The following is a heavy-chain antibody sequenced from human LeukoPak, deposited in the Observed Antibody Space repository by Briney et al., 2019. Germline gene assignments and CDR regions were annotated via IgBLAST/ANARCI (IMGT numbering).Heavy chain of an antibody. CDR3: AKSVAADS. Sequence: GGSLRLSCAASGFTFSSYAMTWVRQAPGKGLEWVSIISGSGTSSSYADSVKGRLTISRDNSNNTLYLQMNSLRAEDTAVYYCAKSVAADSWGQGSLVTVSS. V-gene: IGHV3-23*01. CDR2: ISGSGTSS. D-gene: IGHD6-19*01. CDR1: GFTFSSYA. J-gene: IGHJ4*02.